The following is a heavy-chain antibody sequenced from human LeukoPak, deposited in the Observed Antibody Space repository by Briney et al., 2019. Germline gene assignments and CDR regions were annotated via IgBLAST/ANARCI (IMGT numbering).Heavy chain of an antibody. CDR2: STHSGSI. V-gene: IGHV4-34*01. CDR1: GGSFSGHY. J-gene: IGHJ4*02. Sequence: SETLSPTCAVYGGSFSGHYWTYIRQPPGKGLEWIGESTHSGSINYNPSLKSRVTISVDTSKSQFSLRLTSVTAADTAVYYCARGRTGAAALDFWGPGMLVTVSS. D-gene: IGHD2-2*01. CDR3: ARGRTGAAALDF.